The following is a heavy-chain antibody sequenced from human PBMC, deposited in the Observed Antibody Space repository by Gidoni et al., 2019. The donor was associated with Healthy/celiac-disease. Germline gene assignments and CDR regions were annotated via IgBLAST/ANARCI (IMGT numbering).Heavy chain of an antibody. CDR1: GGSISSYS. D-gene: IGHD2-2*01. J-gene: IGHJ5*02. V-gene: IGHV4-59*08. Sequence: QVQLQESGPGLVKPSETLSLTCTVSGGSISSYSWSWIRQPPGKGLEWIGYIYYSGSTNYNPSLKSRVTISVDTSKNQFSLKLSSVTAADTAVYYCARLGGYCSSTSCPRWFDPWGQGTLVTVSS. CDR2: IYYSGST. CDR3: ARLGGYCSSTSCPRWFDP.